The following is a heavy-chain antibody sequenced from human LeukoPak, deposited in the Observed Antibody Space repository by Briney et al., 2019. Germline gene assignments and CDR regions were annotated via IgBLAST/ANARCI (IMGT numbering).Heavy chain of an antibody. Sequence: PSETLSLTCAVYGGSFSGYYWSWIRQPPGKGLEWIGEINHSGSTNYNPSLKSRVTISVDTSKNQFSLKLSSVTAADTAVYNCARSPRVEQQLVPRVGDPDDWGQGSLVTVSS. CDR1: GGSFSGYY. D-gene: IGHD6-13*01. J-gene: IGHJ4*02. CDR2: INHSGST. V-gene: IGHV4-34*01. CDR3: ARSPRVEQQLVPRVGDPDD.